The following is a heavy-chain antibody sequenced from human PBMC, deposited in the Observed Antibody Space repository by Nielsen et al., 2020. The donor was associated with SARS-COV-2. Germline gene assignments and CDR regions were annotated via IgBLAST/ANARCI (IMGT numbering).Heavy chain of an antibody. V-gene: IGHV3-23*01. CDR2: ISGSGGST. CDR3: AKIVGTDCTNGVCYPPDY. CDR1: GFTFSSYA. Sequence: GESLKISCAASGFTFSSYAMSWVRQAPGKGLEWVSAISGSGGSTYYADSVKGRFTISRDNSKNTLYLQMNSLRAEDTAVYYCAKIVGTDCTNGVCYPPDYWGQGTLVTVSS. J-gene: IGHJ4*02. D-gene: IGHD2-8*01.